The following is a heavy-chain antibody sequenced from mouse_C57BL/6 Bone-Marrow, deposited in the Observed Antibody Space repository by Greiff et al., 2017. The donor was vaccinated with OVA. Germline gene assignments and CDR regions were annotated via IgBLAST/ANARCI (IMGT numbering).Heavy chain of an antibody. J-gene: IGHJ1*03. CDR3: ARKFAMITTWYFDV. CDR1: GFSLTSYG. CDR2: IWSGGST. D-gene: IGHD2-4*01. V-gene: IGHV2-2*01. Sequence: QVQLKESVPGLVQPSQSLSITCTVSGFSLTSYGVHWVRPSPGTGLEWLGVIWSGGSTDYTAAFISRLSISKDNSKSQVFFKMNSLQADDTAIYYCARKFAMITTWYFDVWGTGTTVTVSS.